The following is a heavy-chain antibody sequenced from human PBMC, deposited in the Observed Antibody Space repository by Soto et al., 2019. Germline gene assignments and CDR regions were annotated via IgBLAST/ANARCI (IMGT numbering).Heavy chain of an antibody. Sequence: QVQLVESGGVVVQPGRSLRLSCAASGFTFSSYGMHWVRQAPGKGLEWVAVIWYDGSNKYYADSVKGRFTISRDNSKNTLYLQMNSLRAEDTAVYYCARDHLASCGGDCYYFDYWGQGTLVTVSS. J-gene: IGHJ4*02. V-gene: IGHV3-33*01. CDR3: ARDHLASCGGDCYYFDY. CDR2: IWYDGSNK. D-gene: IGHD2-21*02. CDR1: GFTFSSYG.